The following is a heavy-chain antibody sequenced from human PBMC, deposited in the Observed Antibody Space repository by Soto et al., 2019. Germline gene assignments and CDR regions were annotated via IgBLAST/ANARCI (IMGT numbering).Heavy chain of an antibody. Sequence: QVQLVQSGAEVKKPGASVTVSCRAAGYPFTNYYIHWVRQAPGQGLEYMGVINPGGGSTNYPKKFQGRVTMARDTSTSTVYMELSSLRPEDAAVYYCVRAASECRFTGCSYFFDYWGQGTLVTVSS. D-gene: IGHD2-2*01. V-gene: IGHV1-46*03. CDR3: VRAASECRFTGCSYFFDY. J-gene: IGHJ4*02. CDR1: GYPFTNYY. CDR2: INPGGGST.